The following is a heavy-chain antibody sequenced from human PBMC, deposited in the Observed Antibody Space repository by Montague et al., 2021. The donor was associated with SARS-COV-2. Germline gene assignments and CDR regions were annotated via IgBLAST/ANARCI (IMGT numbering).Heavy chain of an antibody. CDR1: GGSFSGYY. J-gene: IGHJ5*02. Sequence: SETLSLTCAVYGGSFSGYYWSWIRQPPGKGLEWSGEINHSGSTNYNPSLKSRVTISVDTSKNQFSLKLSSVTAADTAVYYCARGYDYVWGSYRYFHWFDPWGQGTLVTVSS. CDR3: ARGYDYVWGSYRYFHWFDP. D-gene: IGHD3-16*02. V-gene: IGHV4-34*01. CDR2: INHSGST.